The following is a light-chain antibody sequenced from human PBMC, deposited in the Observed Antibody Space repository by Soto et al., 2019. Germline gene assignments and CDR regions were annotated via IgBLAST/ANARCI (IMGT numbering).Light chain of an antibody. CDR3: QSYDSSLGAVV. Sequence: SVLTQPPSVSGAPGQRVNFSCTGSSSNIGEDYDVHWYRQLPGTAPKLLIYGYINRPSRVPERFSGSKSGTSASLVITALQAEDEGHYFCQSYDSSLGAVVFGGGTKLTVL. CDR2: GYI. J-gene: IGLJ2*01. CDR1: SSNIGEDYD. V-gene: IGLV1-40*01.